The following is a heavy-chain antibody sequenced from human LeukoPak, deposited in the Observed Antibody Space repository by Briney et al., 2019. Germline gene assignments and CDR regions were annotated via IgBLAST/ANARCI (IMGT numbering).Heavy chain of an antibody. Sequence: ASVKVSCKASGYTFTGYYMHWVRQAPGQGLEWMGWINPNSGGTNYAQKFHGRVTMTRDTPISTAYMELSRLRSDDTAVYYCARGEITSGGVIVVFDSWGQGTLVTVSS. CDR2: INPNSGGT. CDR3: ARGEITSGGVIVVFDS. CDR1: GYTFTGYY. D-gene: IGHD3-16*02. J-gene: IGHJ4*02. V-gene: IGHV1-2*02.